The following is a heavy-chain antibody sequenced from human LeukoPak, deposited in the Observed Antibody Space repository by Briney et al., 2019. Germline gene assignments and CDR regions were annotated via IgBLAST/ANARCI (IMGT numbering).Heavy chain of an antibody. CDR2: INSNGGGT. CDR1: GYTFIHYG. J-gene: IGHJ4*02. D-gene: IGHD6-19*01. Sequence: ASVKVSCKASGYTFIHYGVSWVRQAPGQGLEWMGWINSNGGGTLYAQSLQGRVTLTTDTSTSTLYMELRTLRSDETAVYYCARSSTGWSVDFWGQGTLVTVSS. V-gene: IGHV1-18*01. CDR3: ARSSTGWSVDF.